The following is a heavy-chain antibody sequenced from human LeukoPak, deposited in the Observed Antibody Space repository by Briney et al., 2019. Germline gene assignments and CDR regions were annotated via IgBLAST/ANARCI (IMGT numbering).Heavy chain of an antibody. CDR2: FDPEDGET. Sequence: ASVKVSCKVSGYTLTELSMHWVRQAPGKGLEWMGGFDPEDGETIYAQKFQGRVTMTEDTSTDTAYMELSSLRSEDTAVYYCATMFPYDSSGYYYRSLGAFDIWGQGTMVTVSS. CDR1: GYTLTELS. CDR3: ATMFPYDSSGYYYRSLGAFDI. J-gene: IGHJ3*02. V-gene: IGHV1-24*01. D-gene: IGHD3-22*01.